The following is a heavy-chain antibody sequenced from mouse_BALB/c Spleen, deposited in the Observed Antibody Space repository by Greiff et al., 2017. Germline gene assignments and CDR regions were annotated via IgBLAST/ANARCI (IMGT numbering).Heavy chain of an antibody. Sequence: VQLVESGAGLVKPGASVKLSCKASGYTFTEYIIHWVKQRSGQGLEWIGWFYPGSGSIKYNEKFKDKATLTADKSSSTVYMELSRLTSEDSAVYFCARHEGGENPWYFDVWGAGTTVTVSS. CDR1: GYTFTEYI. V-gene: IGHV1-62-2*01. CDR3: ARHEGGENPWYFDV. CDR2: FYPGSGSI. J-gene: IGHJ1*01.